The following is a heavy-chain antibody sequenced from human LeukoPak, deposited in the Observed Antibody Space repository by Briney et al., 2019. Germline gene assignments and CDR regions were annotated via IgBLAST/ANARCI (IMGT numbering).Heavy chain of an antibody. D-gene: IGHD3-10*01. V-gene: IGHV3-66*01. CDR3: ARDIREEGTDAFDI. CDR1: GFTVSSNY. CDR2: IYSGGST. J-gene: IGHJ3*02. Sequence: GGSLRLSCAASGFTVSSNYMSWVRQAPGKGLEWVSVIYSGGSTYYADSVKGRFTISRDNSKNTLYLQMNSLRAEDTAVYYCARDIREEGTDAFDIWGQGTMVTVSS.